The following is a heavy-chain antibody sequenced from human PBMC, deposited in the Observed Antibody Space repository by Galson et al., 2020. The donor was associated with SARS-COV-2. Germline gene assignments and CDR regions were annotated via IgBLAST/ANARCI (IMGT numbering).Heavy chain of an antibody. CDR3: ARDTAGPAKGIDY. CDR2: IYYSGST. Sequence: SETLSLTCTVSGGSISSSRYYWGWIRQTPGKGLEWIASIYYSGSTYYNPSHKSRVTISVDTSKNQFSLKLRSVTAADTAVYYCARDTAGPAKGIDYWGQGTLVTVSS. CDR1: GGSISSSRYY. D-gene: IGHD4-17*01. V-gene: IGHV4-39*07. J-gene: IGHJ4*02.